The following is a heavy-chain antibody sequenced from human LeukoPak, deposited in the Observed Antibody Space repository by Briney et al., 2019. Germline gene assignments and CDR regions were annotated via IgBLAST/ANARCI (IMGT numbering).Heavy chain of an antibody. CDR2: IYENGGTT. CDR3: AKDFRIGYSAHFDY. CDR1: GFTFRSHA. V-gene: IGHV3-23*01. J-gene: IGHJ4*02. Sequence: GGSLRLSCVGSGFTFRSHAMSWVRQAPEKGLEFVSGIYENGGTTYYADSVKGRFSISRDNSKDTLYLQMDSLRGEDTAVYYCAKDFRIGYSAHFDYWGQGALVTVSS. D-gene: IGHD2-21*01.